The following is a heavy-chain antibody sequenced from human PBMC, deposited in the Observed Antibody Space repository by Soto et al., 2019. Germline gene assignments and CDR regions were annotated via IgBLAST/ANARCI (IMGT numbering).Heavy chain of an antibody. D-gene: IGHD2-2*01. CDR1: GGSMSTSDYY. J-gene: IGHJ5*02. Sequence: SETLSLTCTVSGGSMSTSDYYWGWIRQTPGKGLEYIGNIDYRGTASHNPSLESRVTISTDRSKNQFSLKLSSVTAADTAVYYCARVPDRWGQGTLVTVSS. V-gene: IGHV4-39*07. CDR2: IDYRGTA. CDR3: ARVPDR.